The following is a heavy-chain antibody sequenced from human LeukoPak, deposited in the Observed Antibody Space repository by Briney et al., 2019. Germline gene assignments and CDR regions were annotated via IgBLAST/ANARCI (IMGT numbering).Heavy chain of an antibody. Sequence: GGSLRLSCAASGFAFSSYAMSWVRQAPGKGLEWVSAISGSGGSTYYADSVKGRFTISRDNSKNTLYLQMNSLRAEDTAVYYCAKPRYYDSSGYYTRPYYFDYWGQGTLVTVSS. CDR2: ISGSGGST. D-gene: IGHD3-22*01. J-gene: IGHJ4*02. V-gene: IGHV3-23*01. CDR3: AKPRYYDSSGYYTRPYYFDY. CDR1: GFAFSSYA.